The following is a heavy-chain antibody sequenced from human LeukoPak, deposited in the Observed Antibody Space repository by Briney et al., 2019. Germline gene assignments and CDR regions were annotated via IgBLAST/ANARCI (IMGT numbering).Heavy chain of an antibody. D-gene: IGHD3-3*01. CDR2: ISGSGGST. J-gene: IGHJ3*02. CDR3: AKREIYDFWSGYPDAFDI. CDR1: GFTFSSYA. V-gene: IGHV3-23*01. Sequence: PGGSLRLSCAGSGFTFSSYAMSWVRQAPGKGLEWVSAISGSGGSTYYADSVKGRFTISRDNSKNTLYLQMNSLRAEDTAVYYCAKREIYDFWSGYPDAFDIWGQGTMVTVSS.